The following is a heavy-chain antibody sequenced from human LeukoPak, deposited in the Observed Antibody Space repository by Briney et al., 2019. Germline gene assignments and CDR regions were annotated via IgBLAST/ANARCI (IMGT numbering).Heavy chain of an antibody. D-gene: IGHD6-13*01. CDR3: AREIAAAGRFDY. Sequence: PSETLSLTSTVSGGSISSHYWSWIRQPPGKGLEWIGYIYYSGSTNYNPSLKSRVTISVDTSKNQFSLKLSSVTAADTAVYYCAREIAAAGRFDYWGQGTLVTVSS. V-gene: IGHV4-59*11. J-gene: IGHJ4*02. CDR2: IYYSGST. CDR1: GGSISSHY.